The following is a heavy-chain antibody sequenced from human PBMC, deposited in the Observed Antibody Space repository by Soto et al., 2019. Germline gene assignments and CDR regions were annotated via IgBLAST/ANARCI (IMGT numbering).Heavy chain of an antibody. CDR3: ARDQGIVGALDAFDI. Sequence: GASVKVSCKAYGYPFTSYYMHLVRQAPGQGLEWMGIINPSGGSTSYAQKFQGRVTMTRDTSTSTVYMELSSLRSEDTAVYYCARDQGIVGALDAFDIWGQGTMVTVS. J-gene: IGHJ3*02. CDR1: GYPFTSYY. D-gene: IGHD1-26*01. V-gene: IGHV1-46*01. CDR2: INPSGGST.